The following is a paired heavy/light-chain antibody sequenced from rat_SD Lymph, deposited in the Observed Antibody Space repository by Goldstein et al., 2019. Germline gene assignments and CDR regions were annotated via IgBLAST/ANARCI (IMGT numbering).Light chain of an antibody. J-gene: IGKJ5*01. CDR2: GAS. V-gene: IGKV3S5*01. CDR3: QQSRNELT. CDR1: ESVRSS. Sequence: DIVLTQSPALAVSLGQRATISCRASESVRSSMHWYQQKSGQQPKLLIYGASNLASGVPARFSGSGSGTDFTFTIDPVEADDIATYYCQQSRNELTFGSGTKLEIK.
Heavy chain of an antibody. CDR1: GYSITSNY. V-gene: IGHV3-1*01. CDR3: ASLITIAAPYYWYFDF. CDR2: ISYSGST. Sequence: EVQLQESGPGLVKPSQSLSLTCSVTGYSITSNYWGWIRKFPGNKMEWMGYISYSGSTSYNPSLKSRISITRDTSKNQFFLQLNSVTTEDTATYYCASLITIAAPYYWYFDFWGPGTMVTVSS. D-gene: IGHD1-2*01. J-gene: IGHJ1*01.